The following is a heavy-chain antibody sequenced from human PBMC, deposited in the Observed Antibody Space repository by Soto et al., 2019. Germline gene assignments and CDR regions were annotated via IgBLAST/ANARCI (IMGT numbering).Heavy chain of an antibody. Sequence: GGSLRLSCAASGFTFSSYEMNWVRQAPGKGLEWVSYISSSGSTIYYADSVKGRFTISRDNAKNSLYLQMNSLRAEDTAVYYCARGFSRYSSSSQTSHYYYGMDVWGQGTTVTVSS. V-gene: IGHV3-48*03. CDR3: ARGFSRYSSSSQTSHYYYGMDV. CDR2: ISSSGSTI. CDR1: GFTFSSYE. J-gene: IGHJ6*02. D-gene: IGHD6-6*01.